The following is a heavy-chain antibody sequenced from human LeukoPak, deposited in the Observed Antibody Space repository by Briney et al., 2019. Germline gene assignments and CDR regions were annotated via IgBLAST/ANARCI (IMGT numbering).Heavy chain of an antibody. CDR2: INPNNGNT. V-gene: IGHV1-2*02. CDR1: GYTFTGYY. Sequence: GASVKVSCKASGYTFTGYYMHWVRQAPGQGLEWMGWINPNNGNTNYAQKLQGRVTITRDTSASTAYMELSSLRSEDMAVYYCARAGDSNGLRFWGKGTTVTVSS. D-gene: IGHD3-22*01. CDR3: ARAGDSNGLRF. J-gene: IGHJ6*04.